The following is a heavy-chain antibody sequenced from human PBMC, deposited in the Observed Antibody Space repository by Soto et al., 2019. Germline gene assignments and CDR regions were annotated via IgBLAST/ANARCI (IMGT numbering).Heavy chain of an antibody. CDR3: VKVPNVLGILDAFDI. V-gene: IGHV3-64D*06. J-gene: IGHJ3*02. CDR1: GFTFSSYA. CDR2: ISSNGGST. Sequence: GGSLRLSCSASGFTFSSYAMHWVRQAPGKGLEYVSAISSNGGSTYYADSVKGRFTISRDNSKNTLYLQMSSLRAEDTAVYYCVKVPNVLGILDAFDIWGQGTMVTVSS. D-gene: IGHD7-27*01.